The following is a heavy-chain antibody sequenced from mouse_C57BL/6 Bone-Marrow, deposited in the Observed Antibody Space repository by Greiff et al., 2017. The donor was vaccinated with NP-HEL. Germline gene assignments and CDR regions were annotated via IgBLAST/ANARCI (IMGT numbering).Heavy chain of an antibody. V-gene: IGHV1-4*01. Sequence: QVQLQQSGAELARPGASVKMSCKASGYTFTSYTMHWVKQRPGQGLEWIGYINPSSGYTKYNQKFKDKATLTADKSSSTAYMQLSSLTSEDSAVYYCARPAYYSNTGFAYWGQGTLVTVSA. CDR3: ARPAYYSNTGFAY. CDR2: INPSSGYT. D-gene: IGHD2-5*01. CDR1: GYTFTSYT. J-gene: IGHJ3*01.